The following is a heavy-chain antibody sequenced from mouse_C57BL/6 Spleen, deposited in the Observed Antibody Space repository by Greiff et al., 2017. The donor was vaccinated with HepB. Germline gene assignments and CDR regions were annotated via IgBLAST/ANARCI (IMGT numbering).Heavy chain of an antibody. Sequence: QVQLQQSGAELVKPGASVKISCKASGYAFSSYWMNWVKQRPGKGLEWIGQIYPGDGDTNYNGKFKGKATLTADKSSSTAYMQLSSLTSEDSAIYFCARDYYGSGFAYWGQGTLVTVSA. CDR2: IYPGDGDT. CDR1: GYAFSSYW. V-gene: IGHV1-80*01. D-gene: IGHD1-1*01. CDR3: ARDYYGSGFAY. J-gene: IGHJ3*01.